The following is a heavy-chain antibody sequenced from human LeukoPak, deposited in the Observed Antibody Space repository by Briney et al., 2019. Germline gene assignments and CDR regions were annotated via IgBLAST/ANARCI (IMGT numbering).Heavy chain of an antibody. Sequence: PGGSLRLSCAASGFTFRSDWMHWVRQAPGKGLVWVSRIKGDGSDTRCADSVKGRFTISRDSAKNTLFLQMNSLRADDTAVYYCVRDSAECTGGFCYFVSWGQGTLVTVSS. CDR3: VRDSAECTGGFCYFVS. D-gene: IGHD2-8*02. CDR1: GFTFRSDW. J-gene: IGHJ4*02. V-gene: IGHV3-74*01. CDR2: IKGDGSDT.